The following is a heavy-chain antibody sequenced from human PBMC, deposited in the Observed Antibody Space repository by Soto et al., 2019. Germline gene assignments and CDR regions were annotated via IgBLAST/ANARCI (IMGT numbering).Heavy chain of an antibody. CDR2: VYYSGST. CDR3: ARQDYYDSSGLYYFDD. CDR1: GGSISSGGYY. D-gene: IGHD3-22*01. J-gene: IGHJ4*02. V-gene: IGHV4-31*01. Sequence: QVQLQESGPGLVKPSQTLSLTCTVSGGSISSGGYYWSWIRQHPGKGLEWIGYVYYSGSTYYTPSLKSLGTISVDTSKNQSSLKLSSVTAADTAVYYCARQDYYDSSGLYYFDDWGQGTLVTVSS.